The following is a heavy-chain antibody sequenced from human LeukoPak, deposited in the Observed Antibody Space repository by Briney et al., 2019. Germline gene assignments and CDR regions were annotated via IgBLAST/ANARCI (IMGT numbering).Heavy chain of an antibody. CDR1: GYSFTNFP. CDR3: ARGSDYYDSRSYYSD. V-gene: IGHV1-3*01. Sequence: GASVKDSCKAFGYSFTNFPMHWVRQAPGQRCEWMGWINSGTGNTKYSQKFQGRVTITSDTSASTAYRELSSLRSEDTAVYYGARGSDYYDSRSYYSDWGQGTLVTVSS. D-gene: IGHD3-22*01. CDR2: INSGTGNT. J-gene: IGHJ4*02.